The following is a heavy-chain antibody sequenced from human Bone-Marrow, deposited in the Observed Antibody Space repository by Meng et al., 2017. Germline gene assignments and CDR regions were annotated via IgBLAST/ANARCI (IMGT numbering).Heavy chain of an antibody. CDR3: ARGIMITFGGVIGTFDY. CDR1: GYTFTSYG. D-gene: IGHD3-16*02. V-gene: IGHV1-18*01. Sequence: GQRGQLGAEVKKPGASVKVSCKASGYTFTSYGISWVRQAPGQGLEWMGWISAYNGNTNYAQKLQGRVTMTTDTSTSTAYMELRSLRSDDTAVYYCARGIMITFGGVIGTFDYWGQGTLVTVSS. J-gene: IGHJ4*02. CDR2: ISAYNGNT.